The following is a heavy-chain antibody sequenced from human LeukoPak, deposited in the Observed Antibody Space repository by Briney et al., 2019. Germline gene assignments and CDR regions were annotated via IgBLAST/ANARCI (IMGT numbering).Heavy chain of an antibody. Sequence: PSETLSLTCTVSGGSISSGDYYWSWIRQPPGKGLEWIGYIYYSGSTYYNPSLKSRVTISVDTSKNQFSLKLSSVTAAGTAVYYCAREGLYDYVWGSYRYTGGFDYWGQGTLVTVSS. CDR1: GGSISSGDYY. D-gene: IGHD3-16*02. V-gene: IGHV4-30-4*01. CDR2: IYYSGST. J-gene: IGHJ4*02. CDR3: AREGLYDYVWGSYRYTGGFDY.